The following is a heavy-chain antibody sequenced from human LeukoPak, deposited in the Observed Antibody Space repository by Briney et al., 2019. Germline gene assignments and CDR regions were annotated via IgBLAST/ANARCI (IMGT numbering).Heavy chain of an antibody. CDR2: MNPNSANI. CDR1: GYTFTSYD. D-gene: IGHD1-7*01. CDR3: ARDNNNWNYYYYYYGMDV. J-gene: IGHJ6*02. Sequence: ASLKVSCKASGYTFTSYDINWVRHATGQGLEWMRWMNPNSANIGYAQKFQGRVTMTRNTSISTAYMKLSSLRSEDTAVYYCARDNNNWNYYYYYYGMDVWGQGTTVTVSS. V-gene: IGHV1-8*01.